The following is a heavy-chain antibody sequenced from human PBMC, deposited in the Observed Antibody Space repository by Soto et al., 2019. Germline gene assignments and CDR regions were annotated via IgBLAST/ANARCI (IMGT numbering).Heavy chain of an antibody. CDR3: ARDRVGTGGYYYYGMDV. CDR1: GGSFSSDDNY. CDR2: IYYSGST. D-gene: IGHD3-10*01. Sequence: TLALTCTVSGGSFSSDDNYWSWIREPPGKGLEWIGSIYYSGSTYYNPSLKRRVTISVDTSKNQFSLKLSSVTAAATAVYYCARDRVGTGGYYYYGMDVWGQGTTVTVS. V-gene: IGHV4-30-4*01. J-gene: IGHJ6*02.